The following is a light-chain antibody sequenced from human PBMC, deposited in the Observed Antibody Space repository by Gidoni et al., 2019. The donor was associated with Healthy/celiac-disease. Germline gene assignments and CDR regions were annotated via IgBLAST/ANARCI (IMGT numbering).Light chain of an antibody. CDR2: VAS. Sequence: EILMTQSPATLSVSPGERATLSCRTSQSGSSNLAWYQQKPGQAPRLLIYVASTRATGIPARFSGSGSGTEFTLTISSLQSEDFAVYYCQQYNNWPSTWTFGQGTKVEIK. CDR3: QQYNNWPSTWT. J-gene: IGKJ1*01. V-gene: IGKV3-15*01. CDR1: QSGSSN.